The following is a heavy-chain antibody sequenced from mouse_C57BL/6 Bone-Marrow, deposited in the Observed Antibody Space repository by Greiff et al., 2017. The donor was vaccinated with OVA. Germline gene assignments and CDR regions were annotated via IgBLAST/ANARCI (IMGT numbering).Heavy chain of an antibody. CDR1: GYAFSSSW. CDR3: ARRSGNSYAMDY. CDR2: IYPGDGDT. Sequence: VKLMESGPELVKPGASVKISCKASGYAFSSSWMNWVKQRPGKGLEWIGRIYPGDGDTNYNGKFKGKATLTADKSSSTAYMQLSSLTSEDSAVYFCARRSGNSYAMDYWGQGTSVTVSS. D-gene: IGHD2-1*01. J-gene: IGHJ4*01. V-gene: IGHV1-82*01.